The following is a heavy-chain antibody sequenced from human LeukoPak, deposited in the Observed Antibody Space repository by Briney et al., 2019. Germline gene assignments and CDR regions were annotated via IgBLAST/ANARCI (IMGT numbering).Heavy chain of an antibody. CDR1: GDSLSSYY. Sequence: SETLSLTCTVSGDSLSSYYWGWIRQPPGKGLEWIGYIYNSEGGTNSNPSLKSRVTISEDTSKNQVSLKLSSVTAADTAMYYCTRRYRSGWSPTYDYWGQGILVTVSS. CDR3: TRRYRSGWSPTYDY. D-gene: IGHD6-19*01. J-gene: IGHJ4*02. CDR2: IYNSEGGT. V-gene: IGHV4-59*01.